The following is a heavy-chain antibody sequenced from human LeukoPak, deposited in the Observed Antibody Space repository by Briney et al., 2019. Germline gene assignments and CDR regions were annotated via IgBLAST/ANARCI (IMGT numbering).Heavy chain of an antibody. CDR2: TYYRSKWYN. CDR3: ARGYGSGTNNWFDP. J-gene: IGHJ5*02. V-gene: IGHV6-1*01. D-gene: IGHD3-10*01. Sequence: TSQTLSVTCAISGDSVSSNNGAWNWIRQSPSRGLEWLGRTYYRSKWYNDYAGSFISRITISPDTSKNQFSLQLDSVTAAGTAVYYCARGYGSGTNNWFDPWGPGTLVTVSS. CDR1: GDSVSSNNGA.